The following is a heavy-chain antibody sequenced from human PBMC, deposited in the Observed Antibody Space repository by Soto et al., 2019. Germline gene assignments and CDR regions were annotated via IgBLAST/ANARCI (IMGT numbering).Heavy chain of an antibody. Sequence: EVQLVESGGGLVQPGGSLRLSCAASGFTFSSYSMNWVRQAPGKGLEWVSYISSSSSTIYYADYVKGRFTISRDNAKNSLYLQMNSLRAEDTAVYYCATDPSTRPWFDPWGQGTLVTVSS. CDR2: ISSSSSTI. D-gene: IGHD1-26*01. V-gene: IGHV3-48*01. CDR1: GFTFSSYS. CDR3: ATDPSTRPWFDP. J-gene: IGHJ5*02.